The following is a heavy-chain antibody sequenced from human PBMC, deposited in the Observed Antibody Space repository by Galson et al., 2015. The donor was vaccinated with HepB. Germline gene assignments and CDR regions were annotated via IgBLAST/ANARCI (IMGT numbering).Heavy chain of an antibody. J-gene: IGHJ5*02. CDR2: ISSDGSNK. Sequence: SLRLSCAASGFIFSRNAMHWVRQAPGKGLEWVATISSDGSNKYYADFVKGRFTISRDNSKNTLYLQMNSLGAEDTAVYYCARDESDWGYKWFDPWGQGTLVTVSS. CDR3: ARDESDWGYKWFDP. V-gene: IGHV3-30-3*01. D-gene: IGHD3-16*01. CDR1: GFIFSRNA.